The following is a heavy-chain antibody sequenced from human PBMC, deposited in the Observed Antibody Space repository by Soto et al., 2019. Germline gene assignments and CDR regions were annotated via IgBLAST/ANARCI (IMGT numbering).Heavy chain of an antibody. J-gene: IGHJ5*02. CDR1: GFSLSTSGAA. D-gene: IGHD3-3*01. CDR3: AHRATMTIFGLIIDNGIWFDP. Sequence: QINLIESGPTLVNPTQTLTLTCTFSGFSLSTSGAAVGWVRQPPGRALEWLALIYWVGDKRYNASLGNRLNNTKDTSMNQVVLTLTNVDPADTATYYCAHRATMTIFGLIIDNGIWFDPWGQGTRVIVSS. CDR2: IYWVGDK. V-gene: IGHV2-5*02.